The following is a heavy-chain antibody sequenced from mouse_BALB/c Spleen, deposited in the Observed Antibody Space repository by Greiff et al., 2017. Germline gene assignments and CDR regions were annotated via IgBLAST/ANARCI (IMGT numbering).Heavy chain of an antibody. CDR1: GYTFTDYN. CDR2: IYPYNGGT. CDR3: ARYGLRLRNYYAMDY. V-gene: IGHV1S29*02. J-gene: IGHJ4*01. Sequence: EVQLQQSGPELVKPGASVKISCKASGYTFTDYNMHWVKQSHGKSLEWIGYIYPYNGGTGYNQKFKSKATLTVDNSSSTAYMELRSLTSEDSAVYYCARYGLRLRNYYAMDYWGQGTSVTVSS. D-gene: IGHD1-2*01.